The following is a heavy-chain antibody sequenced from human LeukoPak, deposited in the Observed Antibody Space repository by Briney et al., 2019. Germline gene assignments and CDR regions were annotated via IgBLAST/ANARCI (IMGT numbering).Heavy chain of an antibody. J-gene: IGHJ6*03. V-gene: IGHV3-21*01. D-gene: IGHD3-16*01. CDR1: GFSFSSSS. Sequence: GGSLRLSCAASGFSFSSSSMNWVRQAPGKGLEWVSSISSSGKYIYYADSMKGRFTVSRDNARSLVYLEMNSLRAEDTAIYYCARGGMTRRFYYYYMDVWGKGTTVTVSS. CDR3: ARGGMTRRFYYYYMDV. CDR2: ISSSGKYI.